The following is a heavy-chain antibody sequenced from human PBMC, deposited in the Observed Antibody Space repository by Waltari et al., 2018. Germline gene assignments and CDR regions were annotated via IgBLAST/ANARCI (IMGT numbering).Heavy chain of an antibody. J-gene: IGHJ4*02. CDR1: GGTFSSYT. CDR2: IIPILGIA. V-gene: IGHV1-69*08. D-gene: IGHD1-7*01. Sequence: QVQLVQSGAEVKKPGSSVKVSCKASGGTFSSYTISWVRQAPGQGLEWMGRIIPILGIANYAQKFQGRVTITADKATSTAYMELSSLRSEDTAVYYCARDVNYGTVYFDYWGQGTLVTVSS. CDR3: ARDVNYGTVYFDY.